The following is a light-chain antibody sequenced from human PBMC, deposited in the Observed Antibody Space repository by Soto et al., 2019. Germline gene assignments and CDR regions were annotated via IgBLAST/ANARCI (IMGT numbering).Light chain of an antibody. J-gene: IGLJ3*02. CDR2: DAD. V-gene: IGLV2-11*01. CDR1: TGDVGSYDF. CDR3: CSYAGSFTWV. Sequence: QSALTQPRAVSGSPGQSVTISCTGTTGDVGSYDFVSWYQHHPGKAPKLMIYDADKRPSGVPDRFSASKSGNAASLTISGLQAEDEADYYCCSYAGSFTWVFGGGTKVTVL.